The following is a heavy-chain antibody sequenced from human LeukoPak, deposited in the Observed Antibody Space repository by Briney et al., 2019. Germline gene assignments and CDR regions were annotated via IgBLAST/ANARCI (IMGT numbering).Heavy chain of an antibody. CDR3: AREVYCTNGVCYTPYYYYGMDV. CDR2: IWYDGSNK. D-gene: IGHD2-8*01. J-gene: IGHJ6*02. Sequence: TGGSLRLSCAASGFTFSSYGMHWVRQAPGKGLEWVAVIWYDGSNKYYADSVKGRFTISRDNSENTLYLQMNSLRAEDTAVYYCAREVYCTNGVCYTPYYYYGMDVWGQGTTVTVSS. V-gene: IGHV3-33*01. CDR1: GFTFSSYG.